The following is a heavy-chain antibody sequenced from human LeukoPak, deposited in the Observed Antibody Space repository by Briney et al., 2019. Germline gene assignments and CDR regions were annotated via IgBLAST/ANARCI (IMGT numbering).Heavy chain of an antibody. Sequence: GASLKISRKGSGYSFTTYWIGWVRQMPGKGLEWMGIIYPGDSDTRYSPSFQGQVTISADKSISTAYLQWSSLKASDTAMYYCARLLNYDDLDYWGQGTLVTVSS. V-gene: IGHV5-51*01. CDR2: IYPGDSDT. CDR1: GYSFTTYW. CDR3: ARLLNYDDLDY. D-gene: IGHD3-22*01. J-gene: IGHJ4*02.